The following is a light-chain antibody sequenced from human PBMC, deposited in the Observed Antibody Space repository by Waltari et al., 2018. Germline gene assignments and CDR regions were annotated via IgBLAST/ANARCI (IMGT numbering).Light chain of an antibody. Sequence: QSVLTQPPSASGTPGQRVTISCSGSSSNIGSNTVNWYQQLPGTAPKLRIYGDNRRPRGVPDRFSGSKAGTSVSLVISWLQSEDEADYYCAVWDGSLNHYVFGAGTKVTVL. V-gene: IGLV1-44*01. CDR3: AVWDGSLNHYV. J-gene: IGLJ1*01. CDR2: GDN. CDR1: SSNIGSNT.